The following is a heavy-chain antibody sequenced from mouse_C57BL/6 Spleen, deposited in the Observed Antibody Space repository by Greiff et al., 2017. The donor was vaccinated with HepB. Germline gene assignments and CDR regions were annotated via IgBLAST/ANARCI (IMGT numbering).Heavy chain of an antibody. D-gene: IGHD2-4*01. CDR3: ARSDYGGAY. CDR2: IDPSDSYT. Sequence: VQLQQPGAELVMPGASVKLSCKASGYTFTSYWMHWVKQRPGQGLEWIGEIDPSDSYTNYNQKFKGKSTLTVDKSSSTAYMQLSSLTSEDSAVYYCARSDYGGAYWGQGTLVTVSA. J-gene: IGHJ3*01. V-gene: IGHV1-69*01. CDR1: GYTFTSYW.